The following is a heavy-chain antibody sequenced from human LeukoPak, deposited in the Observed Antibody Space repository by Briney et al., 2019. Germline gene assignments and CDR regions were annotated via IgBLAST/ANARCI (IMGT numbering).Heavy chain of an antibody. V-gene: IGHV1-18*01. J-gene: IGHJ6*02. Sequence: ASVKVSCKASGYNFTNYGISWVRQAPGQGLEWMGWISAYNGNTNYAQKLQGRATMTTDTSTSTAYMELSSLRSEDTAVYYCAHSSGWWNYYGMDVWGQGTTVTVSS. CDR1: GYNFTNYG. CDR2: ISAYNGNT. D-gene: IGHD6-19*01. CDR3: AHSSGWWNYYGMDV.